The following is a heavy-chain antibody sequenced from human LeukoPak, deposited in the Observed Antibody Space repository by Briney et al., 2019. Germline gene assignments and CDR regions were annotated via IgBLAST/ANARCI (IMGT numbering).Heavy chain of an antibody. CDR2: IDYSGST. V-gene: IGHV4-39*07. D-gene: IGHD5-18*01. CDR1: GGSISSSSYY. CDR3: ARGGDTAMTNYYYYYMDV. Sequence: ASETLSLTCTVSGGSISSSSYYWAWIRQPPGKGLEWIGSIDYSGSTYYNPSLKSRVSISVDTSKNQFSLKLSSMTAADTAVYYCARGGDTAMTNYYYYYMDVWGKGTTVTISS. J-gene: IGHJ6*03.